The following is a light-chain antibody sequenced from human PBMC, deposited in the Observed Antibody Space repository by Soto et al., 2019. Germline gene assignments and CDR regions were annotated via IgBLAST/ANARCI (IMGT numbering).Light chain of an antibody. CDR1: QSVLYSSNNKNY. Sequence: DIVMTQSPDSLAVSLGERPTINCKSSQSVLYSSNNKNYLAWYQQKPGQPPKLLIYWASTRESGVPDRFSGSGSGTDFTLTISSLQAEDVAVYYCQQYYSTPPYTLGQGTKLEIK. J-gene: IGKJ2*01. V-gene: IGKV4-1*01. CDR3: QQYYSTPPYT. CDR2: WAS.